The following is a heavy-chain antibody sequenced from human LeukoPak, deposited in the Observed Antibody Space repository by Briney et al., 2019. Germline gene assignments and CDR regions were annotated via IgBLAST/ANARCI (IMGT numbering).Heavy chain of an antibody. J-gene: IGHJ5*02. D-gene: IGHD2-15*01. CDR1: GGSLTSSSYY. V-gene: IGHV4-39*01. CDR2: IYYGGCT. CDR3: ARHGRLPSAGSRNCFDP. Sequence: SETLSLTCTVSGGSLTSSSYYWGWLRPPPGTGLEWVGSIYYGGCTFYNPSLKSRVTISVDTSQNQFSPNLSPVTPAHPPVYLCARHGRLPSAGSRNCFDPWGQGTLVTVSP.